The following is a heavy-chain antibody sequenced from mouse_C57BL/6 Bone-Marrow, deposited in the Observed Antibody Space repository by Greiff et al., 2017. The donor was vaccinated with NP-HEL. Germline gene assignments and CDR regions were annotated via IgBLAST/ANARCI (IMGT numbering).Heavy chain of an antibody. Sequence: VHVKQSGAELVRPGASVKLSCTASGFNIKDDYMHWVKQRPEQGLEWIGWIDPENGDTEYASKFQGKATITADTSSNTAYLQLSSLTSEDTAVYYCTTCDYDEYYAMDYWGQGTSVTVSS. V-gene: IGHV14-4*01. D-gene: IGHD2-4*01. CDR2: IDPENGDT. CDR3: TTCDYDEYYAMDY. J-gene: IGHJ4*01. CDR1: GFNIKDDY.